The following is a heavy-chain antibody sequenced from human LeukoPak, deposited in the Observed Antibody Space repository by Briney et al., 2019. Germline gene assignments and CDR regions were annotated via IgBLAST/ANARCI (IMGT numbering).Heavy chain of an antibody. V-gene: IGHV4-34*01. CDR1: GGSFSGYY. Sequence: PSETLSLTCAVYGGSFSGYYWSWIRQPPGKGLEWIGEINHSGSTNYNPSLKSRVTISVDTSKNQFSLKLSSVTAADTAVYYCARRFPYYYGSGSYSANFDYWGQGTLVTVSS. CDR2: INHSGST. D-gene: IGHD3-10*01. CDR3: ARRFPYYYGSGSYSANFDY. J-gene: IGHJ4*02.